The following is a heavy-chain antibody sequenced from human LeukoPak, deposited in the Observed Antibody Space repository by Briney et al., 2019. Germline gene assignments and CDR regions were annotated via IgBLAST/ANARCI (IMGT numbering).Heavy chain of an antibody. D-gene: IGHD4/OR15-4a*01. CDR3: ARQVELTDFDY. CDR1: GFTFSSYS. V-gene: IGHV3-21*01. CDR2: ISSSSSYI. J-gene: IGHJ4*02. Sequence: GGSLRLSCAASGFTFSSYSMSWVRQAPGKGLEWVSSISSSSSYIYYADSVKGRFTISRDNAKNSLYLQMNSLRAEDTAVYYCARQVELTDFDYWGQGTLVTVSS.